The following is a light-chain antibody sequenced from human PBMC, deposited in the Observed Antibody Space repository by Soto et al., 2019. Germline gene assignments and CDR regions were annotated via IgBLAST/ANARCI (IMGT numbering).Light chain of an antibody. CDR1: SSNIGKNY. J-gene: IGLJ1*01. V-gene: IGLV1-51*01. CDR3: GTWDSSLSGGFYV. CDR2: DNN. Sequence: QSALTQPPSVSAAPGQRVTISCSGSSSNIGKNYVSWYQQLPGTAPKLLIFDNNKRPSGIPDRFSASKSGTSATLGITGLQTGDEAEYYCGTWDSSLSGGFYVFGAGTKVTVL.